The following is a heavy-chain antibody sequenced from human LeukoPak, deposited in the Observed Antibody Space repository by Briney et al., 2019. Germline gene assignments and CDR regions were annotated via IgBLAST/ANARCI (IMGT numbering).Heavy chain of an antibody. D-gene: IGHD3-22*01. V-gene: IGHV4-59*08. CDR2: IYYTGST. CDR1: GVSIRSYY. CDR3: ANYDGAPRY. J-gene: IGHJ4*02. Sequence: SETLSLTCIVSGVSIRSYYWSWIRQPPGKGLEWIGYIYYTGSTSYNPSLTSRVTMSLDTSKNQFSLKLSSVTAADTAVYYCANYDGAPRYWGQGTLVTVSS.